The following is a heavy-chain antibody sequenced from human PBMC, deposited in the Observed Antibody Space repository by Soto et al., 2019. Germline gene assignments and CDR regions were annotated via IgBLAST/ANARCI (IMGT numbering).Heavy chain of an antibody. J-gene: IGHJ4*02. CDR1: GYTLTELS. CDR2: FDPEDGET. D-gene: IGHD2-15*01. V-gene: IGHV1-24*01. Sequence: ASVKVSCKVSGYTLTELSMHWVRQAPGKGLEWMGGFDPEDGETIYAQKFQGRVTMTEDTSTDTAYMELSSLRSEDTAVYYCATLDLVYCSGGSCYEAFDYWGQGTLVTVSS. CDR3: ATLDLVYCSGGSCYEAFDY.